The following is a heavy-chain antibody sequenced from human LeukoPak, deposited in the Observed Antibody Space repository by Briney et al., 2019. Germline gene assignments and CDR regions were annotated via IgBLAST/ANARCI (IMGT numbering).Heavy chain of an antibody. D-gene: IGHD2-15*01. CDR3: ARSLNVVLVGGAWFDP. CDR1: GGSISSYY. J-gene: IGHJ5*02. V-gene: IGHV4-59*01. Sequence: SETLSLTCTVSGGSISSYYWTWIRRPPGKGLEWIGLVFYSGDTNYNPSLQSRVTISVDPSENQFSLTLSSVTDADTAVYYCARSLNVVLVGGAWFDPWGQGTLVTVSS. CDR2: VFYSGDT.